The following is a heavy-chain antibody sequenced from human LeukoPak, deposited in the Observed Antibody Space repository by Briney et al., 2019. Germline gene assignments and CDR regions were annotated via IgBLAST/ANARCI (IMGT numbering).Heavy chain of an antibody. CDR3: ASGLGTFDY. V-gene: IGHV3-48*02. CDR1: GFTFSRYN. J-gene: IGHJ4*02. Sequence: GSLRLSCAASGFTFSRYNMNWVRQAPGKGLEWVSYISSGSSTIYYADSVKGRLTISRDNAKNSLYLQMNSLRDEDTAVYYCASGLGTFDYWGQGTLVTVSS. D-gene: IGHD7-27*01. CDR2: ISSGSSTI.